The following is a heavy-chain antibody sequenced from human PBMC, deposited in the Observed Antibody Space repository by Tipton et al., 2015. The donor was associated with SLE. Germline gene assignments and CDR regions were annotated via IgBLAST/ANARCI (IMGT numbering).Heavy chain of an antibody. D-gene: IGHD7-27*01. CDR3: ARGDELLTGVIYYYYIDV. CDR2: IYYTGST. Sequence: TLSLTCTVSGGSISTYYWTWIRQPPGKRLEWIGYIYYTGSTNYNPSLKGRVTMSVDTSKNQFSLKVRSVTAADTAVYYCARGDELLTGVIYYYYIDVWGKGTTVIVSS. J-gene: IGHJ6*03. CDR1: GGSISTYY. V-gene: IGHV4-59*01.